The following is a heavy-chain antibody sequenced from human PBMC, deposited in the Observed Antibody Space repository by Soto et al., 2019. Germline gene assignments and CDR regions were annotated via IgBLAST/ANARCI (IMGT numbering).Heavy chain of an antibody. CDR2: ISYDGSNK. D-gene: IGHD2-2*01. CDR3: AKDHRGSTSFLLGY. J-gene: IGHJ4*02. V-gene: IGHV3-30*18. Sequence: QVQLVESGGGVVQPGRSLRLSCAASGFTFSSYGMHWVRQAPGKGLEWVAVISYDGSNKYYADSVKGRFTISRDNSKNTLYLQMNSLRAEDTAVYYCAKDHRGSTSFLLGYWGQGTLVTVSS. CDR1: GFTFSSYG.